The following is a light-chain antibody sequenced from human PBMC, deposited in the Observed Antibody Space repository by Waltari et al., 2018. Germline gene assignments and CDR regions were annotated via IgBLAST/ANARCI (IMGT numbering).Light chain of an antibody. J-gene: IGLJ2*01. CDR3: QSADDSGDHVL. CDR2: RNT. V-gene: IGLV3-25*03. Sequence: QPKSGQAPVCVIRRNTGRPSGIPERFSASDSGTTGTLVISGVQAEDEAEYYCQSADDSGDHVLFGGGTKLTVL.